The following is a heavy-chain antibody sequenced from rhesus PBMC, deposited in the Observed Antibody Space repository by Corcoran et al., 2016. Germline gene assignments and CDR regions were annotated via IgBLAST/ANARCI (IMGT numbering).Heavy chain of an antibody. Sequence: QVQLQESGPGLVKPSATLSLTCAVSVGSISSTYLSLILQAPGKGLEWIGRIYGSGGSTAYNPSLKSRVTISTDTSKNQFSLKLSSVTAADTAVYYCARVSRGFGYFDIWGPGTPITISS. CDR2: IYGSGGST. CDR3: ARVSRGFGYFDI. D-gene: IGHD3-3*01. J-gene: IGHJ2*01. V-gene: IGHV4-160*01. CDR1: VGSISSTY.